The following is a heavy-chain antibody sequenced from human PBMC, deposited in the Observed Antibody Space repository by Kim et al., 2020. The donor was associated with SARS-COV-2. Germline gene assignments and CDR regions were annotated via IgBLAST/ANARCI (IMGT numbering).Heavy chain of an antibody. CDR2: MNPNSGNT. D-gene: IGHD2-2*01. V-gene: IGHV1-8*01. J-gene: IGHJ5*02. CDR1: GNTFTSYD. Sequence: ASVKVSCKASGNTFTSYDINWVRQATGQGLEWMGWMNPNSGNTGYAQKFQGRVTMTRNTSISTAYMELSSLRSEDTAVYYCAREKCSSTSCYDYDPWGQGTLVTVSS. CDR3: AREKCSSTSCYDYDP.